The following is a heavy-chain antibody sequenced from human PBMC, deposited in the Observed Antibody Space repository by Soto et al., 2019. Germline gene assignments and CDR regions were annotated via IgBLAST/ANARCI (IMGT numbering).Heavy chain of an antibody. D-gene: IGHD6-19*01. CDR3: ARVKGVAVHCFDY. J-gene: IGHJ4*02. CDR2: INPNSGGT. CDR1: GYTFTGYY. Sequence: GASVKVSCKASGYTFTGYYMHWVRQAPGQGLEWMGWINPNSGGTNYAQKFQGRVTMTRDTSISTAYMELSRLRSDDTAVYYCARVKGVAVHCFDYWGQGTLVTVSS. V-gene: IGHV1-2*02.